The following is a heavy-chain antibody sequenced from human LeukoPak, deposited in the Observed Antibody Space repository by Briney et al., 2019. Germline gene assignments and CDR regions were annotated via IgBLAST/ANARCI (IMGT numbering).Heavy chain of an antibody. D-gene: IGHD4-17*01. V-gene: IGHV3-48*01. CDR2: ISTTTSAI. J-gene: IGHJ4*02. CDR1: GFTFRTYS. Sequence: GSLRLSFAASGFTFRTYSMYLVRQAPGKGLGGVSYISTTTSAIYYADSVKGRFTVSRDNAKSSLYLQMNSLRADDTAVYYCARAPYGERGGSDYWGQGTLVTVSS. CDR3: ARAPYGERGGSDY.